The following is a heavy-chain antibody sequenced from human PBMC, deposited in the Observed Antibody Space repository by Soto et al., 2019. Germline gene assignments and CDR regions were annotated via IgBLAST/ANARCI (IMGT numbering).Heavy chain of an antibody. CDR2: ISGSGGST. Sequence: GGSLRLSCAASGFTFSSYAMSWVRQAPGKGLEWVSAISGSGGSTYYADSVKGRFTISRDNSKNTLYLQMNSLRAEDTAVYYCAKAGEGCSGGSCYSFFYYYYYMDVWGKGTTVTVSS. D-gene: IGHD2-15*01. CDR1: GFTFSSYA. J-gene: IGHJ6*03. V-gene: IGHV3-23*01. CDR3: AKAGEGCSGGSCYSFFYYYYYMDV.